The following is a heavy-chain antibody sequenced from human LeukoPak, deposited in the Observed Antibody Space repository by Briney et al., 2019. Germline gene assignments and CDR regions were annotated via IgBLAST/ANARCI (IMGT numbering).Heavy chain of an antibody. Sequence: GGSLRLSCAPSGFIFEDYGMHWVRQAPGKGLEWVSGINWNGGSTGYADSVKGRFTISRDNAKNSLYLQMNSLRAEDTAVYFCARDPGVSGGGSSGAFDIWGQGTMVTVSS. J-gene: IGHJ3*02. V-gene: IGHV3-20*04. CDR2: INWNGGST. D-gene: IGHD2-15*01. CDR3: ARDPGVSGGGSSGAFDI. CDR1: GFIFEDYG.